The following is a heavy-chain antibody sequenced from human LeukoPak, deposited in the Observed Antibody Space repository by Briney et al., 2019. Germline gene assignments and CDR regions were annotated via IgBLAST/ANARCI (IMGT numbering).Heavy chain of an antibody. CDR2: ISSSSTI. Sequence: GGSLRLSCAASGFTFSSYSMNWVRQAPGKGLEWVSYISSSSTIYYADSVKGRFTISRDNAKNSLYLQMNSLRAEDTAVYYCARALDYVVYFDYWGQGTLVTVSS. J-gene: IGHJ4*02. CDR3: ARALDYVVYFDY. V-gene: IGHV3-48*01. D-gene: IGHD4-17*01. CDR1: GFTFSSYS.